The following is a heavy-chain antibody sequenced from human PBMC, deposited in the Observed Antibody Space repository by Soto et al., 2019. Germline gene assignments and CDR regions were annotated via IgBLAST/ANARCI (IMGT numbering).Heavy chain of an antibody. CDR2: ISAYNGNT. J-gene: IGHJ4*02. Sequence: SSAKVSDAASSYAFTSYGIGWVRQTPGQGLEWMGWISAYNGNTNYAQKLQGRVTMTTDTSTSTAYMELRSLRSDDTAVYYCARVAHLYEASGYWGQGTPGTVSS. CDR3: ARVAHLYEASGY. CDR1: SYAFTSYG. D-gene: IGHD2-2*02. V-gene: IGHV1-18*04.